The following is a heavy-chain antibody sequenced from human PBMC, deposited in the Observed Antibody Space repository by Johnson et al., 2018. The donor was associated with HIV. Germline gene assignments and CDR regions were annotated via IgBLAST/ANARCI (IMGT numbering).Heavy chain of an antibody. J-gene: IGHJ3*02. Sequence: VQLVESGGGVVRPGGSLRLSCAASGFTFDDYGMSWVRQAPGKGLEWVSGINWNGGSTGSADSVKGRFTISRDNAKNSLYLQMNSLRAEDTALYYCASFFSAELWTDAFDIWGQGTMVTVSS. CDR1: GFTFDDYG. D-gene: IGHD5-18*01. V-gene: IGHV3-20*04. CDR2: INWNGGST. CDR3: ASFFSAELWTDAFDI.